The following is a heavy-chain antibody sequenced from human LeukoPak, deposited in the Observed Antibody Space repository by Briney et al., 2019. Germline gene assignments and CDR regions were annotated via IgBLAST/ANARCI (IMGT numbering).Heavy chain of an antibody. Sequence: SSETLSLTCTVSGDSISSSSYYWGWIRQSPGKGLEWIGSIYYSGSAYYNPSLKSRVTISVDTSKNQFSLKLSSVTAADTAVYYCARDGQQLVHGIFDYWGQGTLVTVSS. D-gene: IGHD6-13*01. V-gene: IGHV4-39*07. CDR2: IYYSGSA. J-gene: IGHJ4*02. CDR3: ARDGQQLVHGIFDY. CDR1: GDSISSSSYY.